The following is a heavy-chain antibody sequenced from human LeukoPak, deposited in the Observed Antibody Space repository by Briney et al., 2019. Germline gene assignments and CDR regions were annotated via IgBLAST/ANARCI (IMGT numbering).Heavy chain of an antibody. CDR3: ARVPTGGWGNWFDP. V-gene: IGHV4-4*07. CDR2: IYTSGST. J-gene: IGHJ5*02. Sequence: SETLSLTCTVSGGSISSYYWSWIRQPAGKGLEWIGRIYTSGSTNYNPSLKSRVTMSVDTSKNQFSLKLSSVAAADTAVYYCARVPTGGWGNWFDPWGQGTLVTVSS. CDR1: GGSISSYY. D-gene: IGHD3-16*01.